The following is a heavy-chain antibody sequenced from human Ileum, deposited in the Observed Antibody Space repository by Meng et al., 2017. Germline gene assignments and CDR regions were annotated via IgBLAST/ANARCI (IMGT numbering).Heavy chain of an antibody. D-gene: IGHD7-27*01. CDR2: AST. Sequence: VQLQESGPGRVRLSETLSLICTVSGGSVSSAGYQWGWIRQPPGKGLEWIGYASTNYNPSLKSRVTISLDTSKNQFSLKLSSVTAADTAVYYCARDHWGSLDYWGQGILVTVSS. V-gene: IGHV4-61*08. CDR1: GGSVSSAGYQ. CDR3: ARDHWGSLDY. J-gene: IGHJ4*02.